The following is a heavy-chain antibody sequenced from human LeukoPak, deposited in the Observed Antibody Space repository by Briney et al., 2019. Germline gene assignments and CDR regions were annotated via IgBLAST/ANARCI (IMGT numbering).Heavy chain of an antibody. CDR3: ARPVPSRLGWFDP. CDR1: GYSISSSDY. CDR2: IYYSGST. J-gene: IGHJ5*02. Sequence: NPSETLSLTCTVSGYSISSSDYWGWIRQPPGQGLEYIGSIYYSGSTYYNPSLKSRVSISVHTSKNQFSLKLRSVTAADTAVYYCARPVPSRLGWFDPWGQGTLVTVSS. V-gene: IGHV4-38-2*02. D-gene: IGHD1-1*01.